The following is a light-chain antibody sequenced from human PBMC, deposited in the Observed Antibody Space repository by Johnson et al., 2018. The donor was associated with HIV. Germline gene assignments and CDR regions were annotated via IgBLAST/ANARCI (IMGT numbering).Light chain of an antibody. J-gene: IGLJ1*01. CDR1: TSNIGDHS. Sequence: QSVLTQPPSVSAAPGRWVTVSCSGTTSNIGDHSVSWFQHLPGAAPKLLIYDNDRRPSGVPDRFSGSKYAASATLDITGLQSGDEGDYYCGTWDSSLNAGVFGTGTQATVL. V-gene: IGLV1-51*02. CDR2: DND. CDR3: GTWDSSLNAGV.